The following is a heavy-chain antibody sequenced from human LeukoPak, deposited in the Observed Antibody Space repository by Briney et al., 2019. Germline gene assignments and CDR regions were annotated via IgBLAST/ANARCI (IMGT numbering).Heavy chain of an antibody. V-gene: IGHV3-74*01. CDR1: GLRFSDLW. Sequence: GGSLRLPCTASGLRFSDLWMHWVRQAPGKGLVWVSRIRGDWHDTTYADSVKGRFTVSSDNAQNTLYLQMNSLRVEDTAVYYCASDRVLGSGSLDNWGQGTLVTVSS. CDR2: IRGDWHDT. CDR3: ASDRVLGSGSLDN. D-gene: IGHD3-10*01. J-gene: IGHJ4*02.